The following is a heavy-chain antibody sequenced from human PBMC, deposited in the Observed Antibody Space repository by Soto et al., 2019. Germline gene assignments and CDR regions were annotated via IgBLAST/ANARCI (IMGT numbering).Heavy chain of an antibody. Sequence: QVQLVESGGGVVQPGRSLRLSCAATGFTFSNYGMHWVRQAPGKGLEWVAVVWYDGSDKYYADSVKGRFTISRDNSKNTLYRQMNSLIVEDTAVYYCARLGYCIVNGCCARTYDLDVWGQGTTVTVSS. D-gene: IGHD2-15*01. J-gene: IGHJ6*02. CDR1: GFTFSNYG. CDR2: VWYDGSDK. V-gene: IGHV3-33*01. CDR3: ARLGYCIVNGCCARTYDLDV.